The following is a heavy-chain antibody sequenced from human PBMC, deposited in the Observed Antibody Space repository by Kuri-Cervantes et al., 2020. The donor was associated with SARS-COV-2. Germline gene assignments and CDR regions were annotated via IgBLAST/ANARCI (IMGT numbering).Heavy chain of an antibody. Sequence: GESLKISCAASGFTFSNYAMHWVRQAPGKGLEWVAIVSYAGSDLYADSVKGRFTISRDNSNNTLYLQMNSLRPEDTAVYYCARETPEHTSSWFDFWGQGSLVTVSS. J-gene: IGHJ4*02. V-gene: IGHV3-30*04. CDR1: GFTFSNYA. CDR2: VSYAGSDL. D-gene: IGHD6-13*01. CDR3: ARETPEHTSSWFDF.